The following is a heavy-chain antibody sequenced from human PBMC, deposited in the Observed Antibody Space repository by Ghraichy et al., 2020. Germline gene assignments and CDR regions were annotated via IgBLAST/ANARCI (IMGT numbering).Heavy chain of an antibody. V-gene: IGHV3-7*01. CDR1: GFTFSSYW. D-gene: IGHD6-19*01. J-gene: IGHJ5*02. CDR2: IKQDGSEK. CDR3: ARGEQWLVLSWFDP. Sequence: GESLNISCAASGFTFSSYWMSWVRQAPGKGLEWVANIKQDGSEKYYVDSVKGRFTISRDNAKNSLYLQMNSLRAEDTAVYYCARGEQWLVLSWFDPWGQGTLVTVSS.